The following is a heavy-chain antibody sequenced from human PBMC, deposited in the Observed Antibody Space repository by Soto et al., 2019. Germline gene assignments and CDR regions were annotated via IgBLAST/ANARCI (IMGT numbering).Heavy chain of an antibody. CDR2: IYYNGNT. J-gene: IGHJ4*02. V-gene: IGHV4-31*03. D-gene: IGHD6-13*01. Sequence: QVHLQESGPGLVKPSQTLSLTCTVSGGSISSGGYYWSWIRQHPGKGLEWIGYIYYNGNTYYNPSLKCRVTISLDTSKNQFSLKLNSVTAADTAVYYCASAVRSWFYFDYWGQGALVTVSS. CDR1: GGSISSGGYY. CDR3: ASAVRSWFYFDY.